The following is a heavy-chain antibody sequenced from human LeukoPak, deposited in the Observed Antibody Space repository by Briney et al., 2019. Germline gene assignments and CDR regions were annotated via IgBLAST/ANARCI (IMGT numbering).Heavy chain of an antibody. J-gene: IGHJ5*02. D-gene: IGHD4-17*01. Sequence: SETLSLTCAVSGYSISSGYYWGWIRQPPGKGLEWIGSIYHSGSTYYNPSLKSRVTISVDTSKNQFSLKLSSVTAADTAVYYCARDFHTDWFDPWGQGTLVTVSS. CDR3: ARDFHTDWFDP. CDR1: GYSISSGYY. V-gene: IGHV4-38-2*02. CDR2: IYHSGST.